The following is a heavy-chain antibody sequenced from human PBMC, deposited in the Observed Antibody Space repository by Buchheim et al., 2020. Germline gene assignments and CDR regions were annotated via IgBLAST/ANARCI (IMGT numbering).Heavy chain of an antibody. D-gene: IGHD5-24*01. CDR1: GLSLRNIGVS. J-gene: IGHJ4*02. CDR2: IDWDDGK. V-gene: IGHV2-70*15. Sequence: QVSLRESGPAQVRTTETLTLTCTVSGLSLRNIGVSVSWIRQPPGKPLQWLARIDWDDGKYYNPSLETRLTVSKRTSKNQVVLTLTNVDPADTATYYCARENDYNALDSWGQGTL. CDR3: ARENDYNALDS.